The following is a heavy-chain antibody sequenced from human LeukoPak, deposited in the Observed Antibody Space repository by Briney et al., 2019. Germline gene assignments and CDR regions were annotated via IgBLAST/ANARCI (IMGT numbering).Heavy chain of an antibody. Sequence: RGSLRLSCAASGFTFSRYWMHWVRQAPRKGLVWVSRIKTDGSNTNYADSVKGPFTISRDNGKNTLYLQMSTLRAEDTAVYYCASDFLHLGGWGQGTMVTVSS. J-gene: IGHJ3*01. CDR1: GFTFSRYW. CDR3: ASDFLHLGG. CDR2: IKTDGSNT. D-gene: IGHD3-16*01. V-gene: IGHV3-74*01.